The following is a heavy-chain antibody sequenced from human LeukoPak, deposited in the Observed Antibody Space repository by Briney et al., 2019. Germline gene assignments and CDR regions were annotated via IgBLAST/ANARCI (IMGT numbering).Heavy chain of an antibody. CDR3: ARDETAAETGWFDP. CDR1: GGTFSSYA. CDR2: IIPILGIA. D-gene: IGHD6-13*01. Sequence: GASVTVSCKASGGTFSSYAISWVRQAPGQGLEWMGRIIPILGIANYAQKFQGRVTITADKSTSTAYMELSSLRSEDTAVYYCARDETAAETGWFDPWGQGTLVTVSS. V-gene: IGHV1-69*04. J-gene: IGHJ5*02.